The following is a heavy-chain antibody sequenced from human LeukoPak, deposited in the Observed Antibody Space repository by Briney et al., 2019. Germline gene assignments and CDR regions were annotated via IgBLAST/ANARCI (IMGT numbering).Heavy chain of an antibody. Sequence: PGGSLRLSCAASGFTVSSNYMSWVRQAPGKGLEWVSVIYSGGSTYYADSVKGRFTVSRDNAKNSLYLQMGSLRAEDTAVYYCARFSGRNWGQGTLVTVSS. CDR1: GFTVSSNY. D-gene: IGHD2-15*01. J-gene: IGHJ4*02. CDR3: ARFSGRN. V-gene: IGHV3-53*01. CDR2: IYSGGST.